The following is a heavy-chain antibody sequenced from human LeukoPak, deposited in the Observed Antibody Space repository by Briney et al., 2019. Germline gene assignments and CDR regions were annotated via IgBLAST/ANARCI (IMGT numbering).Heavy chain of an antibody. D-gene: IGHD2-2*01. Sequence: QTGGSLRLSCAASGFTFSSYSMNWVRQAPGKGLEWVAVISYDGSNKYYADSVKGRFTISRDNSKNTLYLQMNSLRAEDTAVYYCARDAYDMGYCSSTSCNEHSLFDYWGQGTLVTVSS. CDR1: GFTFSSYS. J-gene: IGHJ4*02. CDR2: ISYDGSNK. V-gene: IGHV3-30*05. CDR3: ARDAYDMGYCSSTSCNEHSLFDY.